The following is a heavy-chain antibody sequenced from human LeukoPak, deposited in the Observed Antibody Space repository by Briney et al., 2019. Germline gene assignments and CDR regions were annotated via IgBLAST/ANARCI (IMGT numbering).Heavy chain of an antibody. CDR2: INAYNGNT. CDR1: GYTFTSYG. CDR3: ARVPDGYNYYFDY. J-gene: IGHJ4*02. Sequence: GASVKVSCKASGYTFTSYGISWVRQAPGQGLEWMGWINAYNGNTNYAQKLQGRVTMTTDTSTSTAYMELSSLRSEDTAVYYCARVPDGYNYYFDYWGQGTLVTVSS. V-gene: IGHV1-18*01. D-gene: IGHD5-24*01.